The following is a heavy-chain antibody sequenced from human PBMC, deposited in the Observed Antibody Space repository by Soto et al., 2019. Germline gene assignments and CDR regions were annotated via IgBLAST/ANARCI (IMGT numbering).Heavy chain of an antibody. CDR2: IYHSGST. CDR1: GGSISSGGYS. J-gene: IGHJ4*02. D-gene: IGHD6-13*01. CDR3: ARVGGYSSSWQTGSYDY. Sequence: LSLTCAVSGGSISSGGYSWSWIRQPPGKGLEWIGYIYHSGSTYYNPSLKSRVTISVDRSKNQFSLKLSSVTAADTAVYYCARVGGYSSSWQTGSYDYWGQGTLVTVSS. V-gene: IGHV4-30-2*01.